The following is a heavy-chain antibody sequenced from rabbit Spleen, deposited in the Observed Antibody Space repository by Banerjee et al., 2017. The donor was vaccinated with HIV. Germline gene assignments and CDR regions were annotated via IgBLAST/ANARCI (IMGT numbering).Heavy chain of an antibody. CDR1: GVFFSNNYG. J-gene: IGHJ6*01. D-gene: IGHD8-1*01. CDR2: INAVTGKA. V-gene: IGHV1S45*01. CDR3: ARDTASSFSSYGMDL. Sequence: LVESGGGGLNPPGGPILLCTDAGVFFSNNYGMSWVRQAPGKGLEWIACINAVTGKAVYASWAKGRFTFSKTSSTTVTLQMTRLTAADTATYFCARDTASSFSSYGMDLWGPGTLVTVS.